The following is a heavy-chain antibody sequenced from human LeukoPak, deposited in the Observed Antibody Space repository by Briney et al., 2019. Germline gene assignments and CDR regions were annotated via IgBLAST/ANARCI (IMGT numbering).Heavy chain of an antibody. J-gene: IGHJ3*02. CDR2: ISYTGNT. CDR3: AREGGFHSPAGI. D-gene: IGHD1-26*01. CDR1: GGSISSFY. V-gene: IGHV4-4*08. Sequence: SETLSLTCTVSGGSISSFYWSWIRQCPGKGLEWIGYISYTGNTNYNPSLKSRVTISVDTSKNQFSLKLSSVTAADTAVYYCAREGGFHSPAGIWGQGTMVTASS.